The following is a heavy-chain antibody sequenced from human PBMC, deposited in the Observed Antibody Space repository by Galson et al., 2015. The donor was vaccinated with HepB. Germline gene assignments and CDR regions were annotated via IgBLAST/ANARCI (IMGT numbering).Heavy chain of an antibody. V-gene: IGHV4-30-4*01. D-gene: IGHD3-3*01. CDR2: IYYSGST. CDR1: GGSISSGDYY. Sequence: LSLTCTVSGGSISSGDYYWSWIRQPPGKGLEWIGYIYYSGSTYYNPSLKSRVTISVDTSKNQFSLKLSSVTAADTAVYYCASLRFLEWPYYYYGMDVWGQGTTVTVSS. J-gene: IGHJ6*02. CDR3: ASLRFLEWPYYYYGMDV.